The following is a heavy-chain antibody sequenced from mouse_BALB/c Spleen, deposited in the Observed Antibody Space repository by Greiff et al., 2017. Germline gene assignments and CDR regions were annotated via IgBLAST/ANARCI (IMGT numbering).Heavy chain of an antibody. CDR2: INPNNGGT. J-gene: IGHJ4*01. D-gene: IGHD2-4*01. CDR1: GYTFTDYN. Sequence: EVKLQQSGPELVKPGASVKIPCKASGYTFTDYNMDWVKQSHGKSLEWIGDINPNNGGTIYNQKFKGKATLTVDKSSSTAYMELRSLISEDTAVYYCARSATMITTEAMDYWGQGTSVTVSS. V-gene: IGHV1-18*01. CDR3: ARSATMITTEAMDY.